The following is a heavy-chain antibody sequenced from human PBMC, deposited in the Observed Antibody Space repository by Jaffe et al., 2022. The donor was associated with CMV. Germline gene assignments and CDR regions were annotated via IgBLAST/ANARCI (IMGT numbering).Heavy chain of an antibody. D-gene: IGHD3-22*01. CDR3: ARDSSGYELDYYYYMDV. CDR1: GFTFSSYS. V-gene: IGHV3-21*01. CDR2: ISSSSSYI. Sequence: EVQLVESGGGLVKPGGSLRLSCAASGFTFSSYSMNWVRQAPGKGLEWVSSISSSSSYIYYADSVKGRFTISRDNAKNSLYLQMNSLRAEDTAVYYCARDSSGYELDYYYYMDVWGKGTTVTVSS. J-gene: IGHJ6*03.